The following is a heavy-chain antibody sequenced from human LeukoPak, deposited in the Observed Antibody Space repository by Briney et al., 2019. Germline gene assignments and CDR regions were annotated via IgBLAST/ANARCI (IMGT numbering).Heavy chain of an antibody. J-gene: IGHJ4*02. V-gene: IGHV3-23*01. CDR2: ISGNGGST. Sequence: PGGSLRLSCAASGFTFSSYAMSWVRQAPGKGLEWVSGISGNGGSTYYADSVKGRFTISRDNSKNTLYLQVNSLRADGTAVYYCAREGYCTAGVCSSGYWGQGTLVTVSS. CDR1: GFTFSSYA. D-gene: IGHD2-8*02. CDR3: AREGYCTAGVCSSGY.